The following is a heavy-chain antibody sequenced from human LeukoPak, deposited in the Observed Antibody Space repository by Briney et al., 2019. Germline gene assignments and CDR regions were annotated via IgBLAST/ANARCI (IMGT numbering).Heavy chain of an antibody. CDR1: GFTFSSYG. V-gene: IGHV3-30*18. CDR2: ISYDGSNK. J-gene: IGHJ4*02. Sequence: GGSLRLSCAASGFTFSSYGMHWVRQAPGKGLEGVAVISYDGSNKYYADSVKGRFTISRDNSKNTLYLQMNSLRAEDTAVYYCAKDRRITMVRALDYWGQGTLVTVSS. D-gene: IGHD3-10*01. CDR3: AKDRRITMVRALDY.